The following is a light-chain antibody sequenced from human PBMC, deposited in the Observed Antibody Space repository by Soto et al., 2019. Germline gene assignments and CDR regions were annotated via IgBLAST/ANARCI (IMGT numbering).Light chain of an antibody. Sequence: SYELTQPPSVSVAPGQTARITCGGNDIGSKSVHWYQQKPGQAPELVVYEDSDRPSGIPERFSGSNSGNTATLTISRVEAGDEADSYCQVWFSSRDQVVFGGGTQLTVL. J-gene: IGLJ2*01. CDR3: QVWFSSRDQVV. V-gene: IGLV3-21*02. CDR1: DIGSKS. CDR2: EDS.